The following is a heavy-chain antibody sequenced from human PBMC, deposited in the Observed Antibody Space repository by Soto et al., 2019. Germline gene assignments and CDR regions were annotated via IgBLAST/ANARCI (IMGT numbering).Heavy chain of an antibody. D-gene: IGHD2-2*01. V-gene: IGHV4-30-4*01. CDR2: IYHTGNT. CDR3: ARDEYQLLSSVSWFDS. CDR1: GGSISDDSY. J-gene: IGHJ5*01. Sequence: PSETLSLTCTVSGGSISDDSYWSWIRPTPGKGLEWIGYIYHTGNTYYNPSLRSRVSISVDKSKSQFSLKLISVTAADTAVYFCARDEYQLLSSVSWFDSWGQGTLVTVSS.